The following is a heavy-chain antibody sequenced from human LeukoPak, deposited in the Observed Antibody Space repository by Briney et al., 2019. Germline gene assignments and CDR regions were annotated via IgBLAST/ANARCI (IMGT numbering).Heavy chain of an antibody. CDR3: AREAAYCSGGSCYSEFHY. CDR2: INPNSGGT. CDR1: GYTFTGYY. Sequence: GASVKVSCKASGYTFTGYYMHWVRQAPGQGLEWIGWINPNSGGTNYAQKFQGRVNMTRDTSISTAYMELSRLRSDDTAVYYCAREAAYCSGGSCYSEFHYWGQGTLVTVSS. D-gene: IGHD2-15*01. V-gene: IGHV1-2*02. J-gene: IGHJ4*02.